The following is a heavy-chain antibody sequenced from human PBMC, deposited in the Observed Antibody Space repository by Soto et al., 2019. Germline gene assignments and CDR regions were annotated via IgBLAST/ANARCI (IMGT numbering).Heavy chain of an antibody. J-gene: IGHJ5*02. CDR1: GFTFSDYY. Sequence: GGSLRLSCAASGFTFSDYYMSWIRQAPGKGLEWVANISNGGSTIYYVDSVKGRFTISRDNAKNSLYLQMDSLRAEDTAVYYCASDRSGGPIVVPWFDPWGQGTLVTVSS. CDR2: ISNGGSTI. CDR3: ASDRSGGPIVVPWFDP. D-gene: IGHD2-15*01. V-gene: IGHV3-11*04.